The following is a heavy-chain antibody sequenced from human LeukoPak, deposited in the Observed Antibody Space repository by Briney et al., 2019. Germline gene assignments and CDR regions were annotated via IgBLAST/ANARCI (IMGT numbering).Heavy chain of an antibody. J-gene: IGHJ5*02. Sequence: ASVNVSCKASGYTFTSYGISWVRQAPGQGLEWMGWINTYNGNTNYAQKLQGRVTMTTDTSTSTADMELRSLRSDDTAVYYCARANMVRGVGSFFDRNWFDPWGQGTLVTVSS. CDR1: GYTFTSYG. CDR3: ARANMVRGVGSFFDRNWFDP. CDR2: INTYNGNT. V-gene: IGHV1-18*01. D-gene: IGHD3-10*01.